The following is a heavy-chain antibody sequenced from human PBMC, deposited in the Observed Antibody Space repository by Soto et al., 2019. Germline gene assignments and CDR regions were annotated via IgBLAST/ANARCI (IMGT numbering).Heavy chain of an antibody. CDR3: ARDITGTNNYVDP. D-gene: IGHD1-7*01. Sequence: VQLVQSGAEVKKPGSSVRVSCEISGDTFSSHTINWLRQAPGQGLEWMGGIIPVFGSPNYAEKFQGRVTISADTSTNKAYMELRSLTSEDTAVYFCARDITGTNNYVDPWGQGTRVTVSS. V-gene: IGHV1-69*06. CDR1: GDTFSSHT. CDR2: IIPVFGSP. J-gene: IGHJ5*02.